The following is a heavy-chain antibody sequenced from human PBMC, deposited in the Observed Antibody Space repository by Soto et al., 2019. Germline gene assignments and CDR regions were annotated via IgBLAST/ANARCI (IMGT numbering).Heavy chain of an antibody. CDR2: INHSGST. CDR3: ARRGGDPITIFGVVTPPHYFDY. V-gene: IGHV4-34*01. D-gene: IGHD3-3*01. J-gene: IGHJ4*02. CDR1: GWSFSGYY. Sequence: SETLSLTCAVYGWSFSGYYWSWIRQPPGKGLEWIGEINHSGSTNYNPSLKSRVTISVDTSKNQFSLKLSSVTAADTAVYYCARRGGDPITIFGVVTPPHYFDYWGQGTLVTVSS.